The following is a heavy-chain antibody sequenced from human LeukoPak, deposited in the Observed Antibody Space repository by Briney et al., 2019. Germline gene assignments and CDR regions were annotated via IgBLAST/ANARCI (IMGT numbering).Heavy chain of an antibody. CDR1: GFTFSSYS. CDR3: ARDQKNRGGDFDY. CDR2: ISSSSSYI. V-gene: IGHV3-21*01. Sequence: GGSLRLSCAASGFTFSSYSMNWVRQAPGKGLEWVSSISSSSSYIYYADSVKGRFTISRDNAKNSLYLQTNSLRAEDTAVYYCARDQKNRGGDFDYWGQGTLVTVSS. D-gene: IGHD2-21*01. J-gene: IGHJ4*02.